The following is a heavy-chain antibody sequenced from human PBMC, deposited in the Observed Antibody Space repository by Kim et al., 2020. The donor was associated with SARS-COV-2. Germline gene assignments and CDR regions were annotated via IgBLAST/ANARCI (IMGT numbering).Heavy chain of an antibody. J-gene: IGHJ4*02. D-gene: IGHD5-12*01. V-gene: IGHV1-3*01. Sequence: YFQKYPGRVTLTRDTSASTAYMELSSLRSEDTAVYYCARSPDIVATISLDYWGQGTLVTVSS. CDR3: ARSPDIVATISLDY.